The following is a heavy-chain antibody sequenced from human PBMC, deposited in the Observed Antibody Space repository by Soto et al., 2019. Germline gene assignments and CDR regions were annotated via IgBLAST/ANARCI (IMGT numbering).Heavy chain of an antibody. Sequence: SETLSLTSTISGDSISCRTYNWGANRQPPGNGLAWIGTIHYSGTTYYNPSLKSRITISVDTSKSQFSLQLSSVTAADTAVYYCARQNGGLRPNFDYWGQGSLVTVSS. V-gene: IGHV4-39*01. CDR3: ARQNGGLRPNFDY. CDR2: IHYSGTT. J-gene: IGHJ4*02. CDR1: GDSISCRTYN. D-gene: IGHD3-3*01.